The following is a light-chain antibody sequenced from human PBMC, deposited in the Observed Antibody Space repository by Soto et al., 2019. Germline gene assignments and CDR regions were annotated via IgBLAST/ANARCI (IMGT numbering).Light chain of an antibody. CDR2: DVS. CDR1: SSDVGGYNY. Sequence: QSALTQPRSVSGSPGQSVTISCTGTSSDVGGYNYVSWYQQHPGKAPKFMIYDVSKRPSGVPDRFSGSKSGNTASLTISGLQAEDEADYYCCSYAGSYTFYVFGTGTKVTVL. CDR3: CSYAGSYTFYV. J-gene: IGLJ1*01. V-gene: IGLV2-11*01.